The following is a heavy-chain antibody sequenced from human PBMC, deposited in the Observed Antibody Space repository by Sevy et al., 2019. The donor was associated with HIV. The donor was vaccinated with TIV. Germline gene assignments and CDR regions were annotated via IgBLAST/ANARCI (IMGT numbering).Heavy chain of an antibody. J-gene: IGHJ6*02. CDR3: AKSRGASCVAKYYYGLDV. CDR1: GFTFSGG. CDR2: ISYDGNYK. V-gene: IGHV3-30*18. D-gene: IGHD2-2*01. Sequence: GGSLRLSCAASGFTFSGGMHWVRQPPGKGLEWVAVISYDGNYKNYAESVKGRFTISRDNSRNALYLQMDSLRAEDTALYYCAKSRGASCVAKYYYGLDVWGQGTTVTVSS.